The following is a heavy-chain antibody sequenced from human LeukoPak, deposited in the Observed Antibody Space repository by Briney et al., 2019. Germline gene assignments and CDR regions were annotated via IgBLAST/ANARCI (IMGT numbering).Heavy chain of an antibody. D-gene: IGHD6-13*01. V-gene: IGHV3-48*01. Sequence: GGSLRLSCAASGFTFSSYSMNWVRQAPGKGLEWVSYISRSSTTIYYADSVKGRFTISRDNAKNSLYLQMNSLRAEDTAVYYCARDHGPVPGNYVGYWGQGTLVTVSS. CDR3: ARDHGPVPGNYVGY. CDR2: ISRSSTTI. CDR1: GFTFSSYS. J-gene: IGHJ4*02.